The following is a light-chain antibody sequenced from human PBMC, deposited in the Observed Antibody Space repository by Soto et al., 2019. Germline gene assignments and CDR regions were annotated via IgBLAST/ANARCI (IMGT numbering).Light chain of an antibody. V-gene: IGLV2-11*01. CDR1: SSDVGGYNF. Sequence: QSALTQPRSVSGSPGQSVTISCTGTSSDVGGYNFVSWYQQHPGKAPTLIIYDVSKRPSGVPDRFSGSKSGNTASLTVVGLRSEDEAVYYCAAWDASLSACVFGNGTKLTVL. CDR2: DVS. J-gene: IGLJ1*01. CDR3: AAWDASLSACV.